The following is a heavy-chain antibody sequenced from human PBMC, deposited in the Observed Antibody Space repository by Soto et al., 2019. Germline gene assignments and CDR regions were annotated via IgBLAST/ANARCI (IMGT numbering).Heavy chain of an antibody. CDR3: AKDRSITYYDILTGRIDAFDI. CDR2: ISYDGSNK. CDR1: GFTFSSYG. D-gene: IGHD3-9*01. V-gene: IGHV3-30*18. Sequence: QVQLVESGGGVVQPGRSLRLSCAASGFTFSSYGMHWVRQAPGKGLEWVAVISYDGSNKYYADSVKGRFTISRDNSKNTLYLQMNSLRAEDTAVYYCAKDRSITYYDILTGRIDAFDIWGQGTMVTVSS. J-gene: IGHJ3*02.